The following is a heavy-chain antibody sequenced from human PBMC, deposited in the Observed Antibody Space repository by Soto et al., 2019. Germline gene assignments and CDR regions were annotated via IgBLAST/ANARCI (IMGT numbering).Heavy chain of an antibody. J-gene: IGHJ6*03. CDR1: GYTFTSYA. CDR2: INAGNGNT. Sequence: QVQLVQSGAEVKKPRASVKVSCKASGYTFTSYAMHWVRQAPGQRLEWMGWINAGNGNTKYSQKFQGRVTITRDTSASTAYMELSSLRSEDTAVYYCARGGIQSYYYYYMDVWGKGTTVTVSS. V-gene: IGHV1-3*01. CDR3: ARGGIQSYYYYYMDV. D-gene: IGHD5-18*01.